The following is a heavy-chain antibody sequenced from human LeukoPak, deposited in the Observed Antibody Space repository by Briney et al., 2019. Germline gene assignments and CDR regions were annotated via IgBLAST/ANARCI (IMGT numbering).Heavy chain of an antibody. CDR2: IIPILGIA. CDR3: AGHHEMADAFDI. CDR1: GGTYSSYT. J-gene: IGHJ3*02. Sequence: SVKVSCKASGGTYSSYTISWVRQAPRQGLEWMGRIIPILGIANYAQKFQGRVTITADKSTSTAYMELSSLRSEDTAVYYCAGHHEMADAFDIWGQGTMVTVSS. V-gene: IGHV1-69*02. D-gene: IGHD5-24*01.